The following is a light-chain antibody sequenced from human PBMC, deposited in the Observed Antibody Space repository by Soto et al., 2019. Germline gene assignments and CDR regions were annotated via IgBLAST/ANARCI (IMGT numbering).Light chain of an antibody. CDR3: QQYNNWPPTIT. V-gene: IGKV3-15*01. CDR1: QTVSSN. CDR2: GAS. J-gene: IGKJ5*01. Sequence: EIVIRQSPATLSVSPGERATLSCRASQTVSSNLAWYQQKPGQAPRLLIYGASTRATGIPARFSGSGSGTEFTLTISSLQSEDFAVYYCQQYNNWPPTITFGQGTRLEIK.